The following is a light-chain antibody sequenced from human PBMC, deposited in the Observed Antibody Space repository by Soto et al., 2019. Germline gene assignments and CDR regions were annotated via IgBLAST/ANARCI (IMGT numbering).Light chain of an antibody. V-gene: IGKV3-20*01. CDR1: QSVSSSY. J-gene: IGKJ5*01. CDR2: GTS. Sequence: EMVLTQSPGTLSLSPGERATLSCSASQSVSSSYLAWYQQKPGQSPMLLNYGTSSRATGIPDQFSGSGSGTDFTLTTSRLEPEDFAVYYCKQYGSAPPITFGQGTRLQIK. CDR3: KQYGSAPPIT.